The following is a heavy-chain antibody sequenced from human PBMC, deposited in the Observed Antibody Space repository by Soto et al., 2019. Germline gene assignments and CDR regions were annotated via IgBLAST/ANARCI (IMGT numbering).Heavy chain of an antibody. CDR3: ARDYDYFDH. J-gene: IGHJ4*02. V-gene: IGHV4-61*01. Sequence: QVLLQESGPGLVRPSETLSLTCTVSGGSFKSGSYYWSWIRQPPGKGLEWVGYVYHTGRTSYNPSLKSRVTISAVMSKNQFSLELTSVTAADTAVYYCARDYDYFDHWGQGSLVTVSS. CDR1: GGSFKSGSYY. D-gene: IGHD2-2*01. CDR2: VYHTGRT.